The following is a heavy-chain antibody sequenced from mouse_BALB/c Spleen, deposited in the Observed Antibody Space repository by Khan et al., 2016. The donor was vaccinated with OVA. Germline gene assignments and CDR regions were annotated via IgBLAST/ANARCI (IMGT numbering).Heavy chain of an antibody. Sequence: QIQLVQSGPELKKPGETVKISCKASGYTFTNYGMNWVKQSPGRALKWMGWINTYTGEPTYADDFKGRFAFSLETSASTAYLQINNLKNEDTATYFCARPPYFAYPRDYWGQGTSVTVSS. J-gene: IGHJ4*01. V-gene: IGHV9-3-1*01. CDR2: INTYTGEP. CDR1: GYTFTNYG. CDR3: ARPPYFAYPRDY.